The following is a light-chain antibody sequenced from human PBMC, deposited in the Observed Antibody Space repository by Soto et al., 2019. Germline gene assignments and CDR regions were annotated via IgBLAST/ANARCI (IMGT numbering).Light chain of an antibody. CDR1: QNVGNS. V-gene: IGKV3-15*01. CDR2: GAS. J-gene: IGKJ1*01. Sequence: VMPQFPATLSVSPGERVTLSCRASQNVGNSLAWYRQKPGQAPRLLVYGASTRATGIPARFSGSGSGTEFTLTISSLQSEDFAFYYCLQYNKWPPWTFGQGTKADIK. CDR3: LQYNKWPPWT.